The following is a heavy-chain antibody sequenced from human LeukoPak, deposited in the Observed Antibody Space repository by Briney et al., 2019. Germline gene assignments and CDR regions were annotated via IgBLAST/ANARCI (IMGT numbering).Heavy chain of an antibody. CDR3: ARDNSGWSRDY. D-gene: IGHD6-19*01. V-gene: IGHV3-11*04. Sequence: GGSLRLSCAASGFTFSDYYMSWIRQAPGKGLEWVSYISSSGNTIYYADAVQGRFTISRDNAKNSLYLQMNSLRAEDTAIYYCARDNSGWSRDYWGQGTLVTVSS. J-gene: IGHJ4*02. CDR2: ISSSGNTI. CDR1: GFTFSDYY.